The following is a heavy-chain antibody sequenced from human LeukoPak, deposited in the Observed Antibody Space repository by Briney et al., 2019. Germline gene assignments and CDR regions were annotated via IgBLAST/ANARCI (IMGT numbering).Heavy chain of an antibody. CDR3: AREHCSGGSCVFDY. CDR2: ISYDGSNK. V-gene: IGHV3-30*03. J-gene: IGHJ4*02. Sequence: GGSLRLSCAASGFTFSSYGMHWVRQAPGKGLEWVAVISYDGSNKYYADSVKGRFTISRDNSKNTLYLQMNSLRAEDTAVYYCAREHCSGGSCVFDYWGQGTLVTVSS. D-gene: IGHD2-15*01. CDR1: GFTFSSYG.